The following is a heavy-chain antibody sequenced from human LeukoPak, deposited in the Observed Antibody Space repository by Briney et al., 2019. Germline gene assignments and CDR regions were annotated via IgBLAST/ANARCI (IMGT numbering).Heavy chain of an antibody. CDR1: GGSISSGGYS. CDR2: IYHSGST. J-gene: IGHJ5*02. D-gene: IGHD3-22*01. CDR3: ARVGEGYYDNNNWFDP. V-gene: IGHV4-30-2*01. Sequence: PSETLSLTCAVSGGSISSGGYSWSRIRQPPGKGLEWIGYIYHSGSTYYNPSLKSRVTISVDRSKNQFSLKLSSVTAADTAVYYCARVGEGYYDNNNWFDPWGQGTLVTVSS.